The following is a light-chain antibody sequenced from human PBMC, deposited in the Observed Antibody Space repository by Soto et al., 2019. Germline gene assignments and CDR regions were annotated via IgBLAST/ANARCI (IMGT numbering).Light chain of an antibody. CDR1: QSVSTY. CDR2: DAS. J-gene: IGKJ1*01. CDR3: QQRRNWPRT. V-gene: IGKV3-11*01. Sequence: IGLTQSPGTLSFSPGDRATLSCRASQSVSTYLAWFQQKPGQAPRLLIYDASNRATGIPARFSASGSGTNFTLTITSLEPEDFAIYYCQQRRNWPRTFGQGTMVDIK.